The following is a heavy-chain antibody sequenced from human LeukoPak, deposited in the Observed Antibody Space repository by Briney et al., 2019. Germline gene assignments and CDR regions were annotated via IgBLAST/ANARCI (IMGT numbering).Heavy chain of an antibody. Sequence: GGSLRLSCAASGFTFDDYAMHWVRQAPGKGLEWVSGISWNSGSIGYADSVKGRFTISRDNSKNTLYLQMNSLRGEDTAVYYCARVLSVSYCDSWGQGTLVTVSS. CDR3: ARVLSVSYCDS. J-gene: IGHJ4*02. D-gene: IGHD2/OR15-2a*01. CDR2: ISWNSGSI. CDR1: GFTFDDYA. V-gene: IGHV3-9*01.